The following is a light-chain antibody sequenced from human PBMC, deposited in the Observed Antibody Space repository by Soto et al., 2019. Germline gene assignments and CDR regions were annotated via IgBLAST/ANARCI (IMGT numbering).Light chain of an antibody. CDR2: GTS. Sequence: ELVLTQSPGTLSLSPGERATLSCRASRSVGSYYLAWYQQRPGQAPRVLISGTSSRATGIPDRFSGSGSGTEFTLTICRLEHEDFAVYYCQHYDDSVFIFGPGTKVEFK. J-gene: IGKJ3*01. V-gene: IGKV3-20*01. CDR1: RSVGSYY. CDR3: QHYDDSVFI.